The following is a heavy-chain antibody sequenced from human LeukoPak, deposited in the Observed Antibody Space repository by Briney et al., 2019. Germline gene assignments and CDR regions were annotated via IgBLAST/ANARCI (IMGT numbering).Heavy chain of an antibody. D-gene: IGHD5-18*01. J-gene: IGHJ5*02. Sequence: GGSLRLSCAASGFTFSSYGMSWVRQAPGKGLEWVSGISGSGGSTYYADSVKGRFTISRDNSRNTLYLQMNSLRAEDTAVYYCAKDREWGYSYGSNWFDPWGQGTLVTVSS. CDR3: AKDREWGYSYGSNWFDP. CDR2: ISGSGGST. V-gene: IGHV3-23*01. CDR1: GFTFSSYG.